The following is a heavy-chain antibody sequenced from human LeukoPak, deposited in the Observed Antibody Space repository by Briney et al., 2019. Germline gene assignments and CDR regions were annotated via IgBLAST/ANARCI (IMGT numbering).Heavy chain of an antibody. CDR3: ARPAGSYWADAFDI. V-gene: IGHV4-34*01. Sequence: PSETLSLTCAVYGGSFSGYYWSWIRQPPGKGLEWIGEINHSGSTNYNPSLKSRVTISVDTSKNQFSLKLSSVTAADTAVYYCARPAGSYWADAFDIWGQGTMVTVSS. CDR1: GGSFSGYY. CDR2: INHSGST. J-gene: IGHJ3*02. D-gene: IGHD1-26*01.